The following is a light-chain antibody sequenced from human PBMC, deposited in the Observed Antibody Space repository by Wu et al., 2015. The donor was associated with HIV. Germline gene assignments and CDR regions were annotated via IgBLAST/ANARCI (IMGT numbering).Light chain of an antibody. CDR1: QSLSSNY. CDR3: QQYGSSPYS. Sequence: EIVLTQSPDTLSLSPGERATLSCRASQSLSSNYLAWYQQKSGQAPRLLIYGASSRATGXPDRFSGSGSGTDFTLTISRLEPEDFAVYYCQQYGSSPYSFGQGTKLEIK. V-gene: IGKV3-20*01. CDR2: GAS. J-gene: IGKJ2*03.